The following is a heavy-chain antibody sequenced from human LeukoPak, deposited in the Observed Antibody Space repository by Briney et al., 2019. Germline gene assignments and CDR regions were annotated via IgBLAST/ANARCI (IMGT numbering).Heavy chain of an antibody. Sequence: GGSLRLSCAASGFTVSSNYMSWVRQAPGKGLEWVSVIYSGGSTYYADSVKGRFTISRDNSKNTLYLQMNSLRAEDTAVYYCARPLRSITMIDHAFDIWGQGTMVTVSS. D-gene: IGHD3-22*01. J-gene: IGHJ3*02. CDR1: GFTVSSNY. CDR2: IYSGGST. CDR3: ARPLRSITMIDHAFDI. V-gene: IGHV3-66*04.